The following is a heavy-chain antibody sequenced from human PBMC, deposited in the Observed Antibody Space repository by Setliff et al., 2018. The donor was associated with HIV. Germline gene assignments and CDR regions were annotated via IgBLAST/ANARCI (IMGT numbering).Heavy chain of an antibody. CDR3: AKKGRYYYGSGVTTDYFDD. CDR2: IDHSGST. D-gene: IGHD3-10*01. J-gene: IGHJ4*02. V-gene: IGHV4-39*07. CDR1: GGSISSSSNY. Sequence: PSETLSLTCIVSGGSISSSSNYWGWIRYTPGRGLQWIGQIDHSGSTNYNPSLKSRVTLSVDASKNQFSLKVKSVTAADTATYYCAKKGRYYYGSGVTTDYFDDWGQGTPVTVSS.